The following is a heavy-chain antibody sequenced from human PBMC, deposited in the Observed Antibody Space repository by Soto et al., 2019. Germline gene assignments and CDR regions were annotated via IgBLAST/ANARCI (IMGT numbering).Heavy chain of an antibody. V-gene: IGHV3-53*04. CDR3: ARSEAALGPFDH. CDR1: GFRVNDNY. Sequence: EVQLVESGGGLIQPGGSLRLSCAASGFRVNDNYMTWVRQAPGKGLEWVSLIYIGGAPVYADSVKGRFTISTQESRNTLFLQMNSLRLEDTAVYYCARSEAALGPFDHWGQGTPVTVSS. CDR2: IYIGGAP. J-gene: IGHJ4*02. D-gene: IGHD6-13*01.